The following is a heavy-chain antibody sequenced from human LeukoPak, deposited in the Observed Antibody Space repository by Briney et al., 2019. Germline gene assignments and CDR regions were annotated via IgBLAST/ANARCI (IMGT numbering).Heavy chain of an antibody. Sequence: GRSLRLSCAASGFTFSSYAMHWIRQAPGKGLEWVAVIWYDGSNKYYADSVKGRFTISRDNSKNTLYLQMNSLRAEDTAVYYCARGGRTGSFGGYFDYWGQGTLVTVSS. CDR1: GFTFSSYA. J-gene: IGHJ4*02. CDR3: ARGGRTGSFGGYFDY. CDR2: IWYDGSNK. V-gene: IGHV3-33*08. D-gene: IGHD1-26*01.